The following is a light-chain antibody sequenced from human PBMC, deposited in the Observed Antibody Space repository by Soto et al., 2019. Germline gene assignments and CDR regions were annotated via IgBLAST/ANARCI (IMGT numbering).Light chain of an antibody. CDR2: GAS. Sequence: DIVLTQSPGTLSLSLGERATLSCRASQSVSSNYLAWYQQKPGQAPRLLIYGASSRATGIPDRFSGSGSGTDFTLTISRLEPEDFAVYYCQQYGSLSWTFGQGTKVDIK. V-gene: IGKV3-20*01. CDR1: QSVSSNY. J-gene: IGKJ1*01. CDR3: QQYGSLSWT.